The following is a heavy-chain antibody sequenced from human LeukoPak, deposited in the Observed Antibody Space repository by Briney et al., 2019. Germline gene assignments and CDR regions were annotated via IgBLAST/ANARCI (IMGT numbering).Heavy chain of an antibody. CDR1: GYSISSGYY. CDR3: AALGFYYDSSGYFPGAFDI. V-gene: IGHV4-38-2*02. CDR2: IYHSGST. Sequence: SETLSLTCTVSGYSISSGYYWGWIRQPPGKGLEWIGSIYHSGSTYYNPSLKSRVTISVDTSKNQFSLKLSSVTAADTAVYYCAALGFYYDSSGYFPGAFDIWGQGTMVTVSS. D-gene: IGHD3-22*01. J-gene: IGHJ3*02.